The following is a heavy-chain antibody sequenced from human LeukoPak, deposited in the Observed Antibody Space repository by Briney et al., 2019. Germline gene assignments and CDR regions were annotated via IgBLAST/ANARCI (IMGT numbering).Heavy chain of an antibody. CDR1: GVSISSYY. D-gene: IGHD3-22*01. CDR3: ARDIYYYDSSGSQTLDY. V-gene: IGHV4-4*07. J-gene: IGHJ4*02. CDR2: IYTSGST. Sequence: SETLSLTCTVSGVSISSYYWSWIRQAARKGLEWIGRIYTSGSTNYNPSLKSRVTMSVDTSKNQFSLKLSSVTAADTAVYYCARDIYYYDSSGSQTLDYWGQGTLVTVSS.